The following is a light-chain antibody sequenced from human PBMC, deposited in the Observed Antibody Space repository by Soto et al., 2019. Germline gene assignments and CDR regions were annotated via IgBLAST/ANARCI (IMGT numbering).Light chain of an antibody. CDR3: QQYGSSPGLT. V-gene: IGKV3-20*01. CDR2: GAS. J-gene: IGKJ4*01. Sequence: EIVLTQSPGTLSLSPGERATLSCRASQSVSSSYLAWYQQKPGQAPRLLIYGASSRATGIPDRFSGSGSGTDFTLTISRLEPEDVAVFYCQQYGSSPGLTFGGGTLVEIK. CDR1: QSVSSSY.